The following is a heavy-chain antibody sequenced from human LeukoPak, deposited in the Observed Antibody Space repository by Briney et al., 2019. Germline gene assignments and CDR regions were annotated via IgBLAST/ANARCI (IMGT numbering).Heavy chain of an antibody. V-gene: IGHV3-74*01. CDR3: ARVGVGATFDY. CDR2: INTDGSTT. Sequence: GGSLRLSCAVSGFALSGYWMYWVRQSPGKGLAWVSRINTDGSTTTYADTVKGRFTISRDNAKNTLYLQMDSLRVDDTAVYYCARVGVGATFDYWGQGTLVTVSS. J-gene: IGHJ4*02. CDR1: GFALSGYW. D-gene: IGHD1-26*01.